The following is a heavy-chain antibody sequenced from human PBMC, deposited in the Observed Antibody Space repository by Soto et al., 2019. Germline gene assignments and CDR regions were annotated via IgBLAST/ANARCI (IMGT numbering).Heavy chain of an antibody. D-gene: IGHD3-3*01. Sequence: DTLSLTCAVSGGSLSGYYWSWIRQPPGKRLEWMGEINHIGSTNYNPSLKSRVTILVDTSKNQFSLKLSSVTAADTAVYYCARASSLTIFGVVIMWYFDYWGQGTLVTVSS. CDR2: INHIGST. CDR3: ARASSLTIFGVVIMWYFDY. CDR1: GGSLSGYY. V-gene: IGHV4-34*01. J-gene: IGHJ4*02.